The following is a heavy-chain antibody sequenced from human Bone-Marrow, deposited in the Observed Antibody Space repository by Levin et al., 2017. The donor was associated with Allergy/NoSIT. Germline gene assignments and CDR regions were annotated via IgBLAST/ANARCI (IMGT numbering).Heavy chain of an antibody. V-gene: IGHV4-39*07. D-gene: IGHD3-3*01. CDR1: GGSISSSSYY. J-gene: IGHJ4*02. Sequence: PSETLSLTCTVSGGSISSSSYYWGWIRQPPGKGLEWIGSIYYSGSTYYNPSLKSRVTISVDTSKNQFSLKLSSVTAADTAVYYCAREGDYDFWSGYYSFDYWGQGTLVTVSS. CDR2: IYYSGST. CDR3: AREGDYDFWSGYYSFDY.